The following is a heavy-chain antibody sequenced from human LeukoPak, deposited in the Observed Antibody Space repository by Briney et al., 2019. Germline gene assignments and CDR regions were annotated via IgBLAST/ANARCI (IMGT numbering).Heavy chain of an antibody. CDR2: ISSSGSTI. D-gene: IGHD3-10*01. CDR3: ARDRSSTLGDMVRGAFDP. Sequence: GGALILSCAASGFTFSSYEMNWVRQAPGKGLEWVSYISSSGSTIYYADSVKGRFTIARDNAKNSLYLQTNRLRDDHTAVYYCARDRSSTLGDMVRGAFDPWGQGTLVTVSS. CDR1: GFTFSSYE. V-gene: IGHV3-48*03. J-gene: IGHJ5*02.